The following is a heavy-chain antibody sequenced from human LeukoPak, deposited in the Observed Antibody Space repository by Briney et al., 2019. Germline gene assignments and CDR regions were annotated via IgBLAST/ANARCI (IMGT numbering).Heavy chain of an antibody. CDR1: GGSISSSSYY. CDR2: IYYSGST. J-gene: IGHJ6*03. V-gene: IGHV4-39*07. Sequence: SETLSLTCTASGGSISSSSYYWGWIRQPPGKGLEWIGSIYYSGSTYYNPSLKSRVTISVDTSKNQFSLKLSSVTAADTAMYYCARLSDKYYYYMDVWGKGTTVTVSS. CDR3: ARLSDKYYYYMDV. D-gene: IGHD1-26*01.